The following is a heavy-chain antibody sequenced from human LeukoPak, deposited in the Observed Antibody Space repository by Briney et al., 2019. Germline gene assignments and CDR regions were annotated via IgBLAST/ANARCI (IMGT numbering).Heavy chain of an antibody. J-gene: IGHJ4*02. CDR3: ARVPFDDYYDRLDY. Sequence: PGGSLRLSCAASEFTFSSYAMSWVRQAPGKGLEWVSAISGSGGSTYYADSVKGRFTISRDNSKNTLYLQMNSLRAEDTAVYYCARVPFDDYYDRLDYWGQGTLVTVSS. V-gene: IGHV3-23*01. CDR2: ISGSGGST. CDR1: EFTFSSYA. D-gene: IGHD3-22*01.